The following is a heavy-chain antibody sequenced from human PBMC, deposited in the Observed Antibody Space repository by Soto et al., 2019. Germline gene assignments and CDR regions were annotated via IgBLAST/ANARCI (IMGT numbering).Heavy chain of an antibody. D-gene: IGHD2-15*01. Sequence: EVQLLESGGGLVQPGGSLRLSCAASGFTFSSYAMSWVRQAPGKGLEWVSAISGSGGSTYYADSVKGRFTISRDNSKNTLKLQMNSLRAEETAVYYCAKLPRTDIVVVVAATVAFDIWGQGTMVTVSS. CDR2: ISGSGGST. V-gene: IGHV3-23*01. CDR1: GFTFSSYA. CDR3: AKLPRTDIVVVVAATVAFDI. J-gene: IGHJ3*02.